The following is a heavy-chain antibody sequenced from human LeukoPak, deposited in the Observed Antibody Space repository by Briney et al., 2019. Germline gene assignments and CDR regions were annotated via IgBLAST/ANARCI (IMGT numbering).Heavy chain of an antibody. CDR2: IYYSGST. J-gene: IGHJ4*02. CDR3: ARGITMIVSPYFDY. CDR1: GGSISSYY. D-gene: IGHD3-22*01. V-gene: IGHV4-59*12. Sequence: SETLSLTCTVSGGSISSYYWSWIRQPPGKGLEWIGYIYYSGSTNYNPSLKSRVTISVDKSKNQFSLKLSSVTAADTAVYHCARGITMIVSPYFDYWGQGTLVTVSS.